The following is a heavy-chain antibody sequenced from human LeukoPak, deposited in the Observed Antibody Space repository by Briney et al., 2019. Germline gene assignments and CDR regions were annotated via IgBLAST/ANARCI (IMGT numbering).Heavy chain of an antibody. Sequence: GGSLRLSCAASGFTFSNYWMTWVRQAPGKGLEWVANIKQDGSDKYYVDSVKGRFTISRDNAKNSLYLLMNSLRAEDTAVYYCASLSVATPDLDHWGQGALVTVSS. D-gene: IGHD4-23*01. J-gene: IGHJ4*02. CDR2: IKQDGSDK. CDR1: GFTFSNYW. V-gene: IGHV3-7*01. CDR3: ASLSVATPDLDH.